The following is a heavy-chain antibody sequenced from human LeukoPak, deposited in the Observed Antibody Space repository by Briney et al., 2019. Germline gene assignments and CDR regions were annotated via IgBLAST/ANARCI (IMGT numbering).Heavy chain of an antibody. CDR2: INPNSGGT. J-gene: IGHJ3*02. CDR1: GYSFIDYY. V-gene: IGHV1-2*06. Sequence: ASVKVSCKATGYSFIDYYMHWVRQAPGQGLEWMGRINPNSGGTNYAQEFQGRVTMTRDTSISTAYMELSSLRSDDAAVYFCARDTSANGFDIWGQGTKVTVSS. CDR3: ARDTSANGFDI.